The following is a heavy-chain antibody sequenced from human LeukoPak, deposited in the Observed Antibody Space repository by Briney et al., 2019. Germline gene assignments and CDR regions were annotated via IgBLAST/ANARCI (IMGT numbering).Heavy chain of an antibody. V-gene: IGHV4-61*01. J-gene: IGHJ6*02. CDR1: GGSVSSGSYY. Sequence: SETLSLTCTVSGGSVSSGSYYWSWIRQPPGKGLEWIGYIYYSGSTNYNPSLKSRITISVDTSKNQFSLKLSSVTAADTAVYYCARDLRDIVVVVAATPVADYGMDVWGQGTTVTVSS. CDR2: IYYSGST. CDR3: ARDLRDIVVVVAATPVADYGMDV. D-gene: IGHD2-15*01.